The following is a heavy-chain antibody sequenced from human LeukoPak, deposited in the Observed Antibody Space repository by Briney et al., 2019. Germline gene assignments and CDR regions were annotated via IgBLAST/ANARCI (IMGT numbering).Heavy chain of an antibody. D-gene: IGHD1-26*01. J-gene: IGHJ4*02. Sequence: GGSLRLSCAASGFTFSSYEMNWVRQAPGKGLEWVSYISSSGSTIYYADSVKGRFTISRDNAKNSLYLQMNSLRAEDTAVYYCAKRRGVGATKSYYFDYWGQGTLVTVSS. CDR2: ISSSGSTI. CDR1: GFTFSSYE. V-gene: IGHV3-48*03. CDR3: AKRRGVGATKSYYFDY.